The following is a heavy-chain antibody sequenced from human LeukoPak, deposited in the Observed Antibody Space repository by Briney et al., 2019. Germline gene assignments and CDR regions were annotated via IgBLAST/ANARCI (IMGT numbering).Heavy chain of an antibody. V-gene: IGHV3-33*01. CDR3: ARDRERYYYYGMGV. J-gene: IGHJ6*02. CDR1: GFTFSSYG. Sequence: GSLRLSCAASGFTFSSYGMHWVRQAPGKGLEWVAVIWYDGSNKYYADSVKGRFTISRDNSKNTLYLQMNSLRAEDTAVYYCARDRERYYYYGMGVWGQGTTVTVSS. CDR2: IWYDGSNK.